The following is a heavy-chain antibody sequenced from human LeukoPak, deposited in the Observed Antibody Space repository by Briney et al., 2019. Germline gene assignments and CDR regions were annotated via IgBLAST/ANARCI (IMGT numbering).Heavy chain of an antibody. CDR2: IFTNGNT. CDR1: GFSVSTNY. J-gene: IGHJ5*02. CDR3: ARDHYGLTSYPNP. D-gene: IGHD3-10*01. Sequence: PGGSLRLSCAASGFSVSTNYMSWVRQAPGKGLEWVSVIFTNGNTKYADSVKGRFTISRDNSNNMLYLQMNSLRAEDTAVYYCARDHYGLTSYPNPWGQGTLVTVSS. V-gene: IGHV3-66*01.